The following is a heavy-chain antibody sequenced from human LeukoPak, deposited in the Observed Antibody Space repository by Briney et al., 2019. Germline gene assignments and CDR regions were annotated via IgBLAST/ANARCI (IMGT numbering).Heavy chain of an antibody. D-gene: IGHD2-8*01. Sequence: ASVRVSCKASGYSFIDYYIHWVRQAPGQGLEWVGWVDPNSGGTRYAQKFQGRVTVTRDTSIFTAYMELSRLRSDDTAVYYCVRDQDSCCNGICFDGLDLWGQGTLVTVSS. CDR3: VRDQDSCCNGICFDGLDL. CDR1: GYSFIDYY. J-gene: IGHJ5*02. V-gene: IGHV1-2*02. CDR2: VDPNSGGT.